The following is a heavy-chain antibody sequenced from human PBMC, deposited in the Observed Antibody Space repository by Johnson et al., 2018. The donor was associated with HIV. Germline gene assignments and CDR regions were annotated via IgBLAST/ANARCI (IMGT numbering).Heavy chain of an antibody. CDR2: ISSSGGRT. CDR1: GFTFSSYA. V-gene: IGHV3-64*04. D-gene: IGHD2-15*01. CDR3: GRSRVDIVVVAGAFDI. Sequence: QMLLVESGGGLVQPGGSLRLSCAASGFTFSSYAMHWVRQAPGKGLEYVSAISSSGGRTYYADSVKGRFTISRDNSKNTLYLQMNSLRAEDTAVYYCGRSRVDIVVVAGAFDIWGQGTMVTVSS. J-gene: IGHJ3*02.